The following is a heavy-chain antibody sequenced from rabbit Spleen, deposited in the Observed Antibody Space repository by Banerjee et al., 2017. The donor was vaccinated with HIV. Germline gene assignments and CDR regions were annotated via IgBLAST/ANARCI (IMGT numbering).Heavy chain of an antibody. CDR3: ARDVGNTNYYFNL. D-gene: IGHD8-1*01. V-gene: IGHV1S40*01. Sequence: QSLEESGGDLVKPGASLTLTCTVSGFSFSSGYDMCWVRQAPGKGLEWIADIATSSSGSTYYASWAKGRFTISKTSSTTVTLQMTSLTAADTATYFCARDVGNTNYYFNLWGPGTLVTVS. CDR2: IATSSSGST. CDR1: GFSFSSGYD. J-gene: IGHJ4*01.